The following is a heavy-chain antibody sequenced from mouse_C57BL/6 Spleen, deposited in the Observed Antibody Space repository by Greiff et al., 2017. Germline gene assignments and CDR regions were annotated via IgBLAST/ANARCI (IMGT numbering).Heavy chain of an antibody. D-gene: IGHD1-1*01. CDR1: GYAFSSYW. CDR3: ARGPKFITHY. CDR2: IYPGDGDT. V-gene: IGHV1-80*01. J-gene: IGHJ2*01. Sequence: VQLQQSGASVKISCTASGYAFSSYWMNWVKQRPGKGLEWIGQIYPGDGDTNYNGKFKGKATLTADKSSSTAYMQLSSLTSEDSAVYFCARGPKFITHYWGQGTTLTVSS.